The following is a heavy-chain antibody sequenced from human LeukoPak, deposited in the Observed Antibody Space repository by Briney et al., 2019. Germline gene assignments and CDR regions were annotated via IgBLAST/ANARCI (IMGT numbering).Heavy chain of an antibody. CDR3: ARDRGGIWEVRGLTHDH. Sequence: PGASVKVSCKASGFAFSSYGISWVRQAPGQGIEWMGWTSGLNGDTKYSQKFQGRVTVTTDTSTSTINMELRSLRSDDTAIYYCARDRGGIWEVRGLTHDHWGQGTLVTVSS. D-gene: IGHD3-10*01. V-gene: IGHV1-18*01. CDR1: GFAFSSYG. CDR2: TSGLNGDT. J-gene: IGHJ4*02.